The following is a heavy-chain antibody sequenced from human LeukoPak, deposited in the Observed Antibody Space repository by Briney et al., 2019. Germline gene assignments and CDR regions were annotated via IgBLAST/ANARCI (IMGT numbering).Heavy chain of an antibody. CDR1: GGSISSSSYY. CDR3: ARDHEVFDY. CDR2: IYYSGST. V-gene: IGHV4-39*07. Sequence: SETLSLTCTVSGGSISSSSYYWGWIRQPPGKGLEWIGSIYYSGSTYYNPSLKSRVPISVDTSKNQFSLKLSSVTAADTAVYYCARDHEVFDYWGQGTLVTVSS. J-gene: IGHJ4*02.